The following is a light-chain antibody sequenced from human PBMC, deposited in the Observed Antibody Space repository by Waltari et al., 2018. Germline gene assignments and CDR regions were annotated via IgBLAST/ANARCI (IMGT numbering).Light chain of an antibody. J-gene: IGLJ2*01. CDR1: SSNIGSNP. CDR3: AAWDDSLNGVV. CDR2: SND. V-gene: IGLV1-44*01. Sequence: QSVLTQPPSASGTPGQRVTISCSGSSSNIGSNPVNWYQQLPGTAPKLLINSNDQRPSGVPDRFSGSKSGTSASLAISGLQSEDEADYYCAAWDDSLNGVVFGGGTKLTVL.